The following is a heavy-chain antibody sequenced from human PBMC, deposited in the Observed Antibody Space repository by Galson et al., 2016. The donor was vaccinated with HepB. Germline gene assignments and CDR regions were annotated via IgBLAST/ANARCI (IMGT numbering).Heavy chain of an antibody. V-gene: IGHV1-24*01. CDR2: FDLEHGET. D-gene: IGHD3-16*01. CDR3: ATTGVSASYYGMDV. CDR1: GYTLAELS. J-gene: IGHJ6*02. Sequence: SVKVSCKVSGYTLAELSMHWVRQAPGKGLEWMGGFDLEHGETIYAQKFQGRVTMTEDTSTDTAYMELSSLRSEDTAVYYCATTGVSASYYGMDVWGQGTTVTVSS.